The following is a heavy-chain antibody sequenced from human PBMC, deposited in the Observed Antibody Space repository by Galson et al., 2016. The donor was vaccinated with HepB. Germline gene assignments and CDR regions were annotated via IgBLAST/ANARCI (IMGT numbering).Heavy chain of an antibody. CDR1: GLSLNNYY. V-gene: IGHV3-11*01. CDR3: ATEPAPGKYRYFYLDY. D-gene: IGHD3-16*02. CDR2: ISPSGTTI. Sequence: SLRLSCAASGLSLNNYYMTWVRQAPGKGLEWVSYISPSGTTIYYADSVKGRFTISRDNAKNSLYLQMDSLRAEDTAVYSCATEPAPGKYRYFYLDYWGQGTLVTVSS. J-gene: IGHJ4*02.